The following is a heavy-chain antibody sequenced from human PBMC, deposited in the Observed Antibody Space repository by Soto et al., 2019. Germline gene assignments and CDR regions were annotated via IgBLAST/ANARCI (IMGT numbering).Heavy chain of an antibody. D-gene: IGHD3-9*01. Sequence: QVQLVQSGAEVKKPGASVKVSCNASGYTFTTYYIHWVRQAPGQGLEWMGIINPSGGSTTYAQKFQGRVTMTRDTSTSTVYMELSSLTSADTAVYYCARSDFDWLSQARYYFDYWGQGTLVTVSS. J-gene: IGHJ4*02. CDR2: INPSGGST. CDR1: GYTFTTYY. V-gene: IGHV1-46*01. CDR3: ARSDFDWLSQARYYFDY.